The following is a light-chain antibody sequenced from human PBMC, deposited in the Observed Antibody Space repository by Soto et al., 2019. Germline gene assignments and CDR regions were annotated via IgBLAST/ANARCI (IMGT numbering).Light chain of an antibody. CDR3: QQHNNWPPA. V-gene: IGKV3-15*01. CDR2: GAS. CDR1: QSVSSN. Sequence: EIVMTQSPVTPSVSPGERATLSCMASQSVSSNLAWYQQKPGQAPRLLIYGASTRATGVPARFSGSGSGTEFTLTISSLQSEDFAVYYCQQHNNWPPAFGGGTKVDIK. J-gene: IGKJ4*01.